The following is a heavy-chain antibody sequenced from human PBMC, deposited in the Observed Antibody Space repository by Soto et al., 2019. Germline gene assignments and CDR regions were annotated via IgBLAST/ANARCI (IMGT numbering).Heavy chain of an antibody. CDR2: IIPIIGII. CDR1: GGTSSTYT. CDR3: AGDPDSHYNDSHASSFP. V-gene: IGHV1-69*08. D-gene: IGHD3-22*01. J-gene: IGHJ5*02. Sequence: QVQLVQSGAEVKKPGSSVKVSCKASGGTSSTYTITWVRQAPGQGLEWMGRIIPIIGIINYAQKFQGRVTITADKFTGTAYMELSTLRYDDTAVSYCAGDPDSHYNDSHASSFPWGQGTLVSVSS.